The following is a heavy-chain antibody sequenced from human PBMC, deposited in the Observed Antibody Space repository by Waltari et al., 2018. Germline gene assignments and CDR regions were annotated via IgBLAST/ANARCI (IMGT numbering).Heavy chain of an antibody. CDR3: ATYIGASIGTAAFDV. CDR2: IAYNGAT. Sequence: GWVRQPAVQGREWIGTIAYNGATYSSPSRRGRVTVSRDTSMNQLSLKLGSETAADTAVYYCATYIGASIGTAAFDVWGQGTMVTVSS. J-gene: IGHJ3*01. V-gene: IGHV4-39*01. D-gene: IGHD5-12*01.